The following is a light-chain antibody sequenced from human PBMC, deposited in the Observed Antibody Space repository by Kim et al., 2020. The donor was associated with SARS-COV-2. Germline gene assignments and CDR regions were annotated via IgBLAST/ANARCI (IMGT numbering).Light chain of an antibody. Sequence: ASVGDRVTITCQARQDISNYLNWYQQKPGKAPKLLIYDASNLETGVPSRCSGSGSGTDFTFTISSLQPEDIATYYCQQYDNPSITFGQGTRLEIK. CDR3: QQYDNPSIT. CDR1: QDISNY. V-gene: IGKV1-33*01. CDR2: DAS. J-gene: IGKJ5*01.